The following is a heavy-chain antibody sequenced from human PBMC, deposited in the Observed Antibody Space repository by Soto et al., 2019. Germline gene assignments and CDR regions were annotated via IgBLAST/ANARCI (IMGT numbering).Heavy chain of an antibody. Sequence: QVQLVQSGAEVKKPGASVKVSCKASGYTLTSYAMHWVRQAPGQRLEWMGWINAGNGNTKYSQKFQGRVTITRDTSASTAYMELSSLRSEDTAVYYCARGRRGYSGYDIFDYWGQGTLVTVSS. D-gene: IGHD5-12*01. CDR1: GYTLTSYA. J-gene: IGHJ4*02. V-gene: IGHV1-3*01. CDR3: ARGRRGYSGYDIFDY. CDR2: INAGNGNT.